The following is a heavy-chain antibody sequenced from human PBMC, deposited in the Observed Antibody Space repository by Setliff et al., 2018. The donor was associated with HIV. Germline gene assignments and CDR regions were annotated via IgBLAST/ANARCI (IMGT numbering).Heavy chain of an antibody. V-gene: IGHV1-3*04. CDR3: ARDYSGTYYGDIDW. J-gene: IGHJ4*02. CDR2: IDTDNGYR. Sequence: ASAKVSCKASGYTFSEYAIHWVRQAPGQRLEWMGRIDTDNGYRRYSQKFQGRVTITVDTSASTVYMELSSLRSEDTAVYYCARDYSGTYYGDIDWWGQGTLVTVSS. CDR1: GYTFSEYA. D-gene: IGHD1-26*01.